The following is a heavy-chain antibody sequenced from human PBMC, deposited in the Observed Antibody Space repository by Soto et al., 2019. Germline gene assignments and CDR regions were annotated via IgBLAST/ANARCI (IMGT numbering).Heavy chain of an antibody. V-gene: IGHV3-49*03. CDR1: GFTFGDYA. D-gene: IGHD2-15*01. CDR2: IRSKAYGGTT. CDR3: TRDYRYQLLRPPDY. J-gene: IGHJ4*02. Sequence: GGSLRLSCTAAGFTFGDYAMSWFRQAPGKGLEWVGFIRSKAYGGTTEYAASGKGRFTISRDDSKSIAYLQMNSLKTEDTAVYYCTRDYRYQLLRPPDYWGQGTLVTVSS.